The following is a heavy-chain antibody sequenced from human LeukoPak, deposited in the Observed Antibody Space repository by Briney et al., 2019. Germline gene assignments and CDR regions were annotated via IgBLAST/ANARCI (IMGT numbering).Heavy chain of an antibody. J-gene: IGHJ4*02. CDR3: ARHYGNYRRHPFDY. Sequence: GGSLRLSCAATGFTFXNYWMSWVRQAPGKXXKWVANIKQVGSEIYYVDSVKGRFTISRDNAKNSLYLQMNSLRAEDSAVYYCARHYGNYRRHPFDYWGQGTLVTVSS. CDR2: IKQVGSEI. D-gene: IGHD4-11*01. V-gene: IGHV3-7*01. CDR1: GFTFXNYW.